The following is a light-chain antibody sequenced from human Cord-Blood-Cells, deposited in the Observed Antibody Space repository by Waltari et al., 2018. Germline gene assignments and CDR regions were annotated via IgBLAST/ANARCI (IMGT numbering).Light chain of an antibody. Sequence: EIVLTQSPGTLSLSPGERATLSCRPSQSVSSSYLAWYQQQPAQPPRLLIYGASSRTTGIPDRLSGSGSGTDFTLTISRLEPEDFAVYYCQQYGSSPTWTFGQGTKVEIK. V-gene: IGKV3-20*01. CDR2: GAS. J-gene: IGKJ1*01. CDR1: QSVSSSY. CDR3: QQYGSSPTWT.